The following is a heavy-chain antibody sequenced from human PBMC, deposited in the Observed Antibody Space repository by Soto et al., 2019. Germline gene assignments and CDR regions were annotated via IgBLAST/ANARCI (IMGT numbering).Heavy chain of an antibody. Sequence: QVQLVQSGAEVKKPGASVKVSCKASGYTFTSYYMHWVRQAPGQGLEWMGIINPSGGSTSYAQKFQGRVTINRDTSTSTVYMELSSLRSEDTAVYYCARDSGRVVVTSSFDYWGQGTLVTVSS. J-gene: IGHJ4*02. CDR1: GYTFTSYY. D-gene: IGHD3-22*01. CDR3: ARDSGRVVVTSSFDY. V-gene: IGHV1-46*01. CDR2: INPSGGST.